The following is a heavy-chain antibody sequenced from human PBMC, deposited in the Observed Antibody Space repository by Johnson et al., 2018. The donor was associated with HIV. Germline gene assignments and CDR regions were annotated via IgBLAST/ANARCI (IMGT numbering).Heavy chain of an antibody. CDR3: ARGLLRGPVVLGAFDT. D-gene: IGHD2-15*01. CDR2: SRNKANSYST. Sequence: VQLVESGGGVVQPGRSLRLSCAASGFTFSDHYMDWVRQAPGKGLEWVGRSRNKANSYSTEYAASVRGRIIISRDDSKKTLYLQMNSLKTEDTAVYYCARGLLRGPVVLGAFDTWGQGTKVTVSS. J-gene: IGHJ3*02. V-gene: IGHV3-72*01. CDR1: GFTFSDHY.